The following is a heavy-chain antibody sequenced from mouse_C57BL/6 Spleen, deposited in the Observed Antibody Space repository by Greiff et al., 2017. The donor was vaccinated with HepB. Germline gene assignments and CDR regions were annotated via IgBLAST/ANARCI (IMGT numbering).Heavy chain of an antibody. CDR3: TRKGTMVTTTAGYYYAMDY. CDR1: GYTFTDYE. D-gene: IGHD2-2*01. CDR2: IDPETGGT. J-gene: IGHJ4*01. Sequence: VQLQQSGAELVRPGASVTLSCKASGYTFTDYEMHWVKQTPVHGLEWIGAIDPETGGTAYNQKFKGKAILTADKSSSTAYMELRSLTSEYSAVYYCTRKGTMVTTTAGYYYAMDYWGQGTSVTVSS. V-gene: IGHV1-15*01.